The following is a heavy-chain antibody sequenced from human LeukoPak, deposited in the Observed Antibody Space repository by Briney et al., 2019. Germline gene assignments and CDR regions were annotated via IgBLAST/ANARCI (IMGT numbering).Heavy chain of an antibody. D-gene: IGHD3-10*01. CDR3: AKDNMVRGVIMGPSLVKFDY. Sequence: SETLSLTCTVSGASIRSFYWYWIRQPPGKRLEWIGSVYYSGSTYYNPSLKSRLAMSVDTSKNQLSLRLSSVTAADTAVYYCAKDNMVRGVIMGPSLVKFDYWGQGTLVTVSS. CDR2: VYYSGST. J-gene: IGHJ4*02. V-gene: IGHV4-59*12. CDR1: GASIRSFY.